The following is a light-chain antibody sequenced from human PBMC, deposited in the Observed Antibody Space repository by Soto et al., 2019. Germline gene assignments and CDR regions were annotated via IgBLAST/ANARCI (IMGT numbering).Light chain of an antibody. Sequence: LTQSPGTLSLSPGQRATLSCRASQSISSRYLAWYQQRPGQAPRLLIYGASNRATGIPDRFSGRGSGRDFTLTISRLEPEDFAVYYCQQYGSSPPLTFGGGTKVEIK. V-gene: IGKV3-20*01. J-gene: IGKJ4*01. CDR1: QSISSRY. CDR2: GAS. CDR3: QQYGSSPPLT.